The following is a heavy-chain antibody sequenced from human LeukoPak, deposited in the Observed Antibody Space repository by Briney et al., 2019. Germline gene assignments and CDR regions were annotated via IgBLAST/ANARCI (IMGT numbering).Heavy chain of an antibody. J-gene: IGHJ4*02. V-gene: IGHV4-59*01. CDR2: IYYSGAT. CDR1: GGSISDYY. D-gene: IGHD6-13*01. Sequence: SETLSLTCAVSGGSISDYYWSWVRQPPGKGLEWIGFIYYSGATNYNPSLTSRVTISVDTSKNQFSLKLSSVTAADTAVYYCARGVYIXAAQXGXWGQGTLVTVS. CDR3: ARGVYIXAAQXGX.